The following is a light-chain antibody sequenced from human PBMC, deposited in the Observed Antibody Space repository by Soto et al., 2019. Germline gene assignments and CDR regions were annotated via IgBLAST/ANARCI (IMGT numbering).Light chain of an antibody. J-gene: IGLJ2*01. Sequence: QSVLTQPPSVSPAPGQKVTISRSGSSSTIGNNDVSWYQQFAGTAPKLLLYDNYKRPSGIPDRFSGSKSGTSATLGISVLQTWGEADYYCGTWDSSLRGVFGGGTKHTVL. CDR1: SSTIGNND. V-gene: IGLV1-51*01. CDR3: GTWDSSLRGV. CDR2: DNY.